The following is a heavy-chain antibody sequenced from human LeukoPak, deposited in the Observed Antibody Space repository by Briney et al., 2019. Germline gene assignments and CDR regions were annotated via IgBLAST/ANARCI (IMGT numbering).Heavy chain of an antibody. V-gene: IGHV4-34*01. CDR2: INHSGST. CDR3: ARASFGIAVAGYGY. J-gene: IGHJ4*02. D-gene: IGHD6-19*01. Sequence: PSESLSLAGAVYGGSFSGYYWSWIRQPPGKGLEWIGEINHSGSTNYNPSLKSRVTISVDTSKNQFSLKLSSVTAADTAVYYCARASFGIAVAGYGYWGQGTLVTVSS. CDR1: GGSFSGYY.